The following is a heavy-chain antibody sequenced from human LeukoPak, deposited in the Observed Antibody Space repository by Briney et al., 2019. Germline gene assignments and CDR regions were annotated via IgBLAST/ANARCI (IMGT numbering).Heavy chain of an antibody. CDR3: HASSGYDRSFDY. V-gene: IGHV4-59*01. D-gene: IGHD5-12*01. CDR2: IYYSGST. CDR1: GGSISSYY. J-gene: IGHJ4*02. Sequence: SETLSLTCTVSGGSISSYYWSWIRQPPGKGLEWIGYIYYSGSTNYNPSLKSRVTISVDTSKNQFSLKLSSVTAADTAVYYRHASSGYDRSFDYWGQGTLVTVSS.